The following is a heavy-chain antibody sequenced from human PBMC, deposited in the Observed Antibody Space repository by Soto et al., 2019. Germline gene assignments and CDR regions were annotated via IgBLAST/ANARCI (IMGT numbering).Heavy chain of an antibody. CDR1: GGTFSIYA. CDR3: ARAHGSSWYNWFDP. J-gene: IGHJ5*02. V-gene: IGHV1-69*13. Sequence: SVKVSGKASGGTFSIYAISCVLQSRGRGLEWMGGIIPLFGTTNYAQKFRGRVTVTADESTSTVYMEVRSLRFEDTAVYYCARAHGSSWYNWFDPWGQGTLVTVSS. D-gene: IGHD6-13*01. CDR2: IIPLFGTT.